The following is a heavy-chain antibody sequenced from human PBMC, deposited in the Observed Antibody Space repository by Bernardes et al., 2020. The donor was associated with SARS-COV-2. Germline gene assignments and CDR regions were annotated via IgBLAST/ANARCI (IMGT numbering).Heavy chain of an antibody. CDR3: ASDLKIRRRDAHRTSSSFCDAFDI. J-gene: IGHJ3*02. D-gene: IGHD3-3*01. V-gene: IGHV4-59*01. CDR1: GGSISSYY. Sequence: SETLSLTCTVSGGSISSYYWSWIRQPPGKGLEWIGYIYYSGSTNYNPSLKSRVTISVHTSKNQFSLKLSSVTAADTAVYYCASDLKIRRRDAHRTSSSFCDAFDIWGQRTMVTVSS. CDR2: IYYSGST.